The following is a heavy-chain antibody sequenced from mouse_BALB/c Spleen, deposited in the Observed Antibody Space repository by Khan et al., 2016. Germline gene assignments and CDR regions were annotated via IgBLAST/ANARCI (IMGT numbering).Heavy chain of an antibody. D-gene: IGHD2-2*01. CDR3: AMRGGYFAY. Sequence: EVKLLESGGGLVQPGGSLKLSCAASGFDFSRYWMSWVRQAPGKGLEWIGEINTDRSTINYAPYLKAKFIIYRDNAKNTLYLQMSKVIPEDTALYYCAMRGGYFAYWCQGTLVTVSA. CDR1: GFDFSRYW. CDR2: INTDRSTI. V-gene: IGHV4-1*02. J-gene: IGHJ3*01.